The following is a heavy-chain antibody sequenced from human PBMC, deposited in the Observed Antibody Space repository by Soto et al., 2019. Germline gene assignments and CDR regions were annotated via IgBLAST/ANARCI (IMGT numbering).Heavy chain of an antibody. CDR2: VNHSGST. J-gene: IGHJ5*02. Sequence: QVQLQQWGAGLLKPSETLSLTCAVYGGSFSGYYWSWLRQPPGKGLEWIGEVNHSGSTNYNPSLKSRVTIAVDTSKNQFSLKLSSVSAADTAVYYCARAGPASIAARRKNWFDPWGQGTLVTVSS. CDR3: ARAGPASIAARRKNWFDP. V-gene: IGHV4-34*01. D-gene: IGHD6-25*01. CDR1: GGSFSGYY.